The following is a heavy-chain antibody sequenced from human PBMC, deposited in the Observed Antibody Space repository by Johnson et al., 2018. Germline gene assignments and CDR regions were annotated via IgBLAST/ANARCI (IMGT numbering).Heavy chain of an antibody. J-gene: IGHJ3*01. CDR2: ISGSGDST. V-gene: IGHV3-23*01. D-gene: IGHD3-22*01. CDR1: GFTFSSYA. Sequence: VQLQESGGGLVQPGGSLRLSCAASGFTFSSYAMSWVRQAPGKGLEWVSAISGSGDSTYSADPVKGRFTLPRDNSKKPVYLQRNSLRAEETAVYYCAKNGDLYYSDSSSYRPDAFDHWGQGTMVTVSS. CDR3: AKNGDLYYSDSSSYRPDAFDH.